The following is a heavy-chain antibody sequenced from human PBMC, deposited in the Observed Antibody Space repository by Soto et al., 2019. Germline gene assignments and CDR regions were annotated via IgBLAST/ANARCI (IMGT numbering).Heavy chain of an antibody. Sequence: SGPTLVNPTETLTLTCTVSGFSLSNARMGVSWIRQPPGKALEWLAHIFSNDEKSYSTSLKSRLTISKDTSKSQVVLTVTNMDPVDTATYYCARYYGSGSYYFDYWGQGTLVTVSS. D-gene: IGHD3-10*01. V-gene: IGHV2-26*01. CDR2: IFSNDEK. CDR3: ARYYGSGSYYFDY. CDR1: GFSLSNARMG. J-gene: IGHJ4*02.